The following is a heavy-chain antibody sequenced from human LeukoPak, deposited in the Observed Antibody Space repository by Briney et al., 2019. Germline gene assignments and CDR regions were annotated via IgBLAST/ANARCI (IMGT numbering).Heavy chain of an antibody. D-gene: IGHD2-2*01. CDR3: ARGDFCSSSSCYLRPMDV. J-gene: IGHJ6*03. Sequence: SETLSLTCTVSGGSISDYSWSWIRQPPGKGLEWIGYIYYSGSTTYNPSLKSRVTTSADTAKNQFSLKLRSVTAADTAVYYCARGDFCSSSSCYLRPMDVWGKGTTVTVSS. V-gene: IGHV4-59*01. CDR2: IYYSGST. CDR1: GGSISDYS.